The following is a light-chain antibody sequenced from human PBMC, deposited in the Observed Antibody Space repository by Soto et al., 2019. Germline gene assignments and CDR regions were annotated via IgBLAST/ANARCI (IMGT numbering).Light chain of an antibody. Sequence: QSVLTQPASVSGSPGQSITISCTGTSSDVGNYNSVSWYQHHPGKAPKLMIYDVSNRPSGVSNRFSGSKSGNTASLTISGLQAEDEADYYCSSYTSTNTLVFGGGTKLTVL. J-gene: IGLJ2*01. V-gene: IGLV2-14*03. CDR3: SSYTSTNTLV. CDR1: SSDVGNYNS. CDR2: DVS.